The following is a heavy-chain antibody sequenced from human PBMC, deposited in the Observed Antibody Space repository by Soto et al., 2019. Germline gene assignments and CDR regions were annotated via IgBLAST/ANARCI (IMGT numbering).Heavy chain of an antibody. Sequence: PSETLSLTCTVSGGSISTYYWIWVRQSPGKGLEWLGYIFYSDNTNYNPSLESRLSISVDSAKNSLYLQMNSLRDDDTAVYYCARGSSNWAYYFDFWGQGTLVTVSS. D-gene: IGHD6-13*01. CDR3: ARGSSNWAYYFDF. CDR1: GGSISTYY. V-gene: IGHV4-59*12. CDR2: IFYSDNT. J-gene: IGHJ4*02.